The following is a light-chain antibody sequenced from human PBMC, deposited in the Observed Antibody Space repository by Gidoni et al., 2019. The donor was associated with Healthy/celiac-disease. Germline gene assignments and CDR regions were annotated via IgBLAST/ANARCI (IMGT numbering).Light chain of an antibody. V-gene: IGKV1-39*01. CDR2: AAS. J-gene: IGKJ1*01. CDR3: QQSYSTLGT. Sequence: IQLTQSPSSLSASVGDRVTITCRASQSISSYLNGYQQKPGKAHKLLIYAASSLQSGVPSRFSGSGSGTDFTLTISSLQPEDFATYDCQQSYSTLGTFGQGTKVEIK. CDR1: QSISSY.